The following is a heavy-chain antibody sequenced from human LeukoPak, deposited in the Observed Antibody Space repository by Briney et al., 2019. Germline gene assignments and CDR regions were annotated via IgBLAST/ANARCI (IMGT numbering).Heavy chain of an antibody. V-gene: IGHV4-39*01. CDR3: ARRNYDFWSGYPFDP. CDR2: IYYSGST. D-gene: IGHD3-3*01. Sequence: PSETLSLTCTVSGGSISSSSYYWGWIRQPPGKGPEWIGSIYYSGSTYYNPSLKSRVTISVDTSKNQFSLKLSSVTAADTAVYYCARRNYDFWSGYPFDPWGQGTLVTVSS. J-gene: IGHJ5*02. CDR1: GGSISSSSYY.